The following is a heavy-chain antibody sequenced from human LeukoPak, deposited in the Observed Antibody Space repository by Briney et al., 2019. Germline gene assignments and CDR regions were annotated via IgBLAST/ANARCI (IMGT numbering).Heavy chain of an antibody. CDR1: GGSISSHY. D-gene: IGHD3-3*01. CDR3: ARALLSHYDFWSGYYVIGWFDP. V-gene: IGHV4-59*11. CDR2: IYYSGST. J-gene: IGHJ5*02. Sequence: SETLSLTCTVSGGSISSHYWSWIRQPPGKGLEWIGYIYYSGSTNYNPSLKSRDTISVDTSKNQFSLKLSSVTAADTAVYYCARALLSHYDFWSGYYVIGWFDPWGQGTLVTVSS.